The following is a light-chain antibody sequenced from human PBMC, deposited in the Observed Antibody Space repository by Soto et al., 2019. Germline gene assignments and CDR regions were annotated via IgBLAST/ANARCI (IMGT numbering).Light chain of an antibody. Sequence: EIVLAQSPATRSLSPGERATLSCRASQSVSSYLAWYQQKPGQAPRLLIYDASSRATGIPARFSGSGSGTDFTLTISSLEPEDFAVYYCQQRSNWYTFGQGTKLEIK. CDR1: QSVSSY. CDR3: QQRSNWYT. CDR2: DAS. J-gene: IGKJ2*01. V-gene: IGKV3-11*01.